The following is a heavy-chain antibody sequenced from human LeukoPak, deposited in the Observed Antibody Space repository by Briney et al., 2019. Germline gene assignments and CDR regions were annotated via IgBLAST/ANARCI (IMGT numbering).Heavy chain of an antibody. V-gene: IGHV1-69*13. D-gene: IGHD2-21*01. CDR2: IIPIFGTA. CDR3: ARCHSYIPSGDWFDP. Sequence: ASVKVSCKASGGTFSSYAISWVRQAPGQGLEWMGGIIPIFGTANYAQKFQGRVTVTADESTSTAYMELSSLRSEDTAVYYCARCHSYIPSGDWFDPWGQGTLVTVSS. J-gene: IGHJ5*02. CDR1: GGTFSSYA.